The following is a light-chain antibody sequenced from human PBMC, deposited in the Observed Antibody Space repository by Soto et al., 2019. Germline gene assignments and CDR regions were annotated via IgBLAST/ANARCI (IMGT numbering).Light chain of an antibody. CDR1: QGISNF. V-gene: IGKV1-27*01. J-gene: IGKJ1*01. CDR3: QKYNSAPRA. Sequence: DIQMTQSPSSLSASVGDRVTITCRASQGISNFLAWYQQKPGKVPKLLIYDASTLQSGVPSRFSGSGSGTDFTLTISSLQPEDVATYYCQKYNSAPRAFCQGTKVEIK. CDR2: DAS.